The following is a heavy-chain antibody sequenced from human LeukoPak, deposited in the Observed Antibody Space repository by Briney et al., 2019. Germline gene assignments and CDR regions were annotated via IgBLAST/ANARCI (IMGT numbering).Heavy chain of an antibody. CDR3: ARDCIGCHGFDY. J-gene: IGHJ4*02. CDR1: GFTFSSYW. D-gene: IGHD2-15*01. V-gene: IGHV3-7*03. CDR2: IKQDGSEK. Sequence: PGGSLRPSCAASGFTFSSYWMSWVRQAPGKGLEWVANIKQDGSEKYYVDSVKGRFTISRDNAKNSLYLQMNSLGADDTAVYFCARDCIGCHGFDYWGQGTLVTVSS.